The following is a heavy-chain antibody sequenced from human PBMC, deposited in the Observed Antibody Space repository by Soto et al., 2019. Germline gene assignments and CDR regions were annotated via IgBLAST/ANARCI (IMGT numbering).Heavy chain of an antibody. Sequence: GWSLRLSCAASGFTFSSYAMSWVRQAPGKGLEWVSAISGSGGSTYYADSVKGRFTISRDNSKNTLYLQMNSLRAEDTAVYYCAKKSYGVYPKYYYYYYMDVWGNWTTVTVSS. D-gene: IGHD4-17*01. J-gene: IGHJ6*03. CDR1: GFTFSSYA. CDR2: ISGSGGST. CDR3: AKKSYGVYPKYYYYYYMDV. V-gene: IGHV3-23*01.